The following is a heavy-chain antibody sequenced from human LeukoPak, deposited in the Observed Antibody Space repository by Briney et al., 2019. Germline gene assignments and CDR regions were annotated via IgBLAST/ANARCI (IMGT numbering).Heavy chain of an antibody. D-gene: IGHD1-14*01. CDR1: GYTFTSYA. J-gene: IGHJ4*02. V-gene: IGHV1-3*01. CDR3: ARAPRVGTIDY. CDR2: INAGNGNT. Sequence: ASVKVSCKASGYTFTSYAMHWVRQAPGQRLEWMGWINAGNGNTKYSQKFQGRVTITRDTSASTAYMELRSLRYDDTAVYYCARAPRVGTIDYWGQGTLVTVSS.